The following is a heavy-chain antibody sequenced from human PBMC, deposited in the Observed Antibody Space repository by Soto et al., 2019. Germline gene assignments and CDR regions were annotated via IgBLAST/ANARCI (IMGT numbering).Heavy chain of an antibody. Sequence: PSETLSLTCSVSGDAISNYYWSWIQQTPGKGLEWIGCVHDSGSTDYNPSLKGRVTMSLHTSKSQFSLNLSSVTAADSATYYCARGTRALITSFFAYWGQGIPVTVSS. V-gene: IGHV4-59*01. D-gene: IGHD1-20*01. CDR1: GDAISNYY. CDR2: VHDSGST. J-gene: IGHJ4*02. CDR3: ARGTRALITSFFAY.